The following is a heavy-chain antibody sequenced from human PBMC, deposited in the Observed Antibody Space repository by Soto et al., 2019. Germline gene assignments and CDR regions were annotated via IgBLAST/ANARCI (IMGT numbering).Heavy chain of an antibody. J-gene: IGHJ4*02. CDR1: GFSLNTSGVG. D-gene: IGHD2-15*01. V-gene: IGHV2-5*02. Sequence: QITLKESGPTLVKPTQTLTLTCTFSGFSLNTSGVGVGWVRQPPGKALEWLALIYWDGAQRYSPSLESRLTITKDTSENQVVLTMTNMDPVDTATYFFAHKAPHKYRLHHFDSWGQGTLVTVSS. CDR3: AHKAPHKYRLHHFDS. CDR2: IYWDGAQ.